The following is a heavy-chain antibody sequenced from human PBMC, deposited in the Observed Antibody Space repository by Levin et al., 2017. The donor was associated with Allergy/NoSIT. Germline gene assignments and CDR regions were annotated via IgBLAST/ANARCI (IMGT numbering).Heavy chain of an antibody. CDR1: GGTFSSYA. Sequence: KISCKASGGTFSSYAISWVRQAPGQGLEWMGGIIPIFGTANYAQKFQGRVTITADESTSTAYMELSSLRSEDTAVYYCARARGYSGYDGYFDYWGQGTLVTVSS. V-gene: IGHV1-69*01. CDR3: ARARGYSGYDGYFDY. D-gene: IGHD5-12*01. CDR2: IIPIFGTA. J-gene: IGHJ4*02.